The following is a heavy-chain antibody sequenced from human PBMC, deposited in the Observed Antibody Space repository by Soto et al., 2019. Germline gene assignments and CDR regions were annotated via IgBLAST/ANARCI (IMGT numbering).Heavy chain of an antibody. D-gene: IGHD1-26*01. J-gene: IGHJ4*02. CDR1: GGSISSDDYY. CDR2: TYSSGST. Sequence: QVQLQESGPGLVKPSQTLTLTCTVSGGSISSDDYYWNWIRQSPGKGLEWIGYTYSSGSTYYNLSLKGRVTISVETSRNQFSLNLRSLTAADTAVFYCARGGEGNSGYFDYWGQGALVTVSS. V-gene: IGHV4-30-4*01. CDR3: ARGGEGNSGYFDY.